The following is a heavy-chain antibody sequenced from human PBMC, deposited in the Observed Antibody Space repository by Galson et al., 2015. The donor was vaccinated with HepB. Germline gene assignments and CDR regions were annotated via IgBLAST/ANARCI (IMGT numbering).Heavy chain of an antibody. V-gene: IGHV3-30*18. CDR1: GFTFSSYG. J-gene: IGHJ4*02. CDR3: AKDLRPTKPPLAPLEYPKY. CDR2: ISYDGSNK. Sequence: SLRLSCAASGFTFSSYGMHWVRQAPGKGLEWVAVISYDGSNKYYADSVKGRFTISRDNSKNTLYLQMNSLRAEDTAVYYCAKDLRPTKPPLAPLEYPKYWGQGTLVTVSS. D-gene: IGHD2/OR15-2a*01.